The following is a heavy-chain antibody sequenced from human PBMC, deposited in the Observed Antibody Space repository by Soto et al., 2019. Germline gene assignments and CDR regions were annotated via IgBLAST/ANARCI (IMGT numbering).Heavy chain of an antibody. CDR2: IIPILGIA. D-gene: IGHD2-15*01. J-gene: IGHJ5*02. Sequence: ASVKVSCKASGGTFSSYTISWVRQAPGQGLEWMGRIIPILGIANYAQKFQGRVTITADKSTSTAYMELSSLRSEDTAVYYCARDVYCSGGSCLPSNWFDPWGQGTLVTVSS. CDR3: ARDVYCSGGSCLPSNWFDP. CDR1: GGTFSSYT. V-gene: IGHV1-69*04.